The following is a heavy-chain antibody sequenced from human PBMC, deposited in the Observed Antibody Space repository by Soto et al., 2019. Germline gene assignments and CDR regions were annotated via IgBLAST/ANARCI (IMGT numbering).Heavy chain of an antibody. V-gene: IGHV4-4*07. CDR1: GGSISSYY. CDR2: IYTSGST. CDR3: ARDYSSSWLYYYGMDV. Sequence: QVQLQESGPGLVKPSETLSLTCTVSGGSISSYYWTWIRQPAGKGLECIGRIYTSGSTNYNPSLRSRVTMSVDTSKNQFSLKLSSVTAADTAVYYCARDYSSSWLYYYGMDVWGQGTTVIVSS. J-gene: IGHJ6*02. D-gene: IGHD6-13*01.